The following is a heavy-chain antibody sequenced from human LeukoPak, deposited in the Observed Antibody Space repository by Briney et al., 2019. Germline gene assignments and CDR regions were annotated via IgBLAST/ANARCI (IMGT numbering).Heavy chain of an antibody. CDR2: IYDSGST. D-gene: IGHD6-13*01. CDR3: ARTTEAHSWRTRYYDYYMDI. CDR1: DGSISSYY. Sequence: SETLSLTCTVSDGSISSYYWSWIRQPPGKGLEWIGYIYDSGSTNYNPSLKSRVTISVDTSKNQFSLKLSSVTAADTAVYYCARTTEAHSWRTRYYDYYMDIWGKGTTVTVSS. V-gene: IGHV4-59*01. J-gene: IGHJ6*03.